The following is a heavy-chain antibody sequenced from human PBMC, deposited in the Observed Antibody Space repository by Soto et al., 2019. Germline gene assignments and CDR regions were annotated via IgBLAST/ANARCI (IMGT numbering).Heavy chain of an antibody. CDR1: GGTFSSYA. CDR2: IIPIFGTA. CDR3: ARGRGERRLQASFLSGNWFDP. V-gene: IGHV1-69*01. Sequence: QVQLVQSGAEVKKPGSSVKVSCKASGGTFSSYAISWVRQAPGQGLEWMGGIIPIFGTANYAQKFQGRVTITADESTSTAHMALRSLRAEDTAAYYCARGRGERRLQASFLSGNWFDPWGQGTLVTVSS. D-gene: IGHD6-25*01. J-gene: IGHJ5*02.